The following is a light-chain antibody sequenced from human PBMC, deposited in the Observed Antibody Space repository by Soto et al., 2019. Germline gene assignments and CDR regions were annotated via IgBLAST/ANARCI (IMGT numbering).Light chain of an antibody. Sequence: EIVMTQSPATVSLSPRGRSTLSCRASQSISDTLAWYQQKPGQAPRLLIHGASTRAPGFPARFSGSGSGTDFTLTISSLQSEDFAVYYCQQYDNWPWTFGQGTKVDI. CDR2: GAS. V-gene: IGKV3-15*01. CDR3: QQYDNWPWT. J-gene: IGKJ1*01. CDR1: QSISDT.